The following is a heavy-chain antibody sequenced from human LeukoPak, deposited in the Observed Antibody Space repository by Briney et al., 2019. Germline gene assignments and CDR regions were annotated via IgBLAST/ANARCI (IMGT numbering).Heavy chain of an antibody. CDR1: GFTVSSSY. CDR3: ARGIVTLIDY. V-gene: IGHV3-53*01. Sequence: PGGPLRLSCAASGFTVSSSYMSWVRQAPGKGLEWVSVIYSGGSTYYADSVKGRFTISRDNSKNTLYLQMNSLRAEDTAVYYCARGIVTLIDYWGQGTLVTVSS. CDR2: IYSGGST. D-gene: IGHD3-22*01. J-gene: IGHJ4*02.